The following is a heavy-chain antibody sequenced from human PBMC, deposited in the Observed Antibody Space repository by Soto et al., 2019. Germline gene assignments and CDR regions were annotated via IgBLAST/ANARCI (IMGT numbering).Heavy chain of an antibody. Sequence: EVQLVESGGGLVKPGGSLRLSCAASGFTFSSYSMNWVRQAPGKGLEWVSSISSSSSYIYYADSVKGRFTISRDNAKNSLYLQMNSLRAEDTAVYYCARERMGELPYGMDVWGQGTTVTVSS. D-gene: IGHD1-26*01. CDR3: ARERMGELPYGMDV. CDR2: ISSSSSYI. V-gene: IGHV3-21*01. J-gene: IGHJ6*02. CDR1: GFTFSSYS.